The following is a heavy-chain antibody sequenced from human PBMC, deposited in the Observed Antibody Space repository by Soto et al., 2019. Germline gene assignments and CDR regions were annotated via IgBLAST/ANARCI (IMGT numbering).Heavy chain of an antibody. J-gene: IGHJ4*02. D-gene: IGHD6-6*01. V-gene: IGHV1-3*01. Sequence: ASVKVSCKASGYTFTSYAMHWVRQAPGQRLEWMGWINAGNGNTKYSQKFQGRVTITRDTSASTAYMELSSLRSEDTAVYYCTRDRPGPQHYFDYWGQENMVTVSS. CDR2: INAGNGNT. CDR3: TRDRPGPQHYFDY. CDR1: GYTFTSYA.